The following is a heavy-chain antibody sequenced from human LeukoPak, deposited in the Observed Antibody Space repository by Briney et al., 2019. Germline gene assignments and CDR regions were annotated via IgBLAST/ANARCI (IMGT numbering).Heavy chain of an antibody. Sequence: GGSLRLSCAASGFTFSTYSMNWVRQAPGKGLEWVSYISSSSGIIYYADSVKGRFTISRDNAKSSLYLQMNSLRAEDTAVYYCASDYAGYYYYMDVWGKGTTVTVSS. CDR1: GFTFSTYS. D-gene: IGHD3-16*01. CDR2: ISSSSGII. CDR3: ASDYAGYYYYMDV. J-gene: IGHJ6*03. V-gene: IGHV3-48*01.